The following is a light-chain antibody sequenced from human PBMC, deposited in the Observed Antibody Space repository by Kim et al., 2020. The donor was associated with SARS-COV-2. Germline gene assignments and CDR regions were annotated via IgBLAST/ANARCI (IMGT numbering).Light chain of an antibody. CDR2: AAS. J-gene: IGKJ1*01. CDR1: QGISSY. Sequence: IQLTQSPSSLSASVGDRVTITCRASQGISSYLAWYQQKPGKAPKLLIYAASTLQSGVPSRFSGSGSGTDFTLTISSLQPEDFATYYCQQLNSYPWTFRQGTKVDI. CDR3: QQLNSYPWT. V-gene: IGKV1-9*01.